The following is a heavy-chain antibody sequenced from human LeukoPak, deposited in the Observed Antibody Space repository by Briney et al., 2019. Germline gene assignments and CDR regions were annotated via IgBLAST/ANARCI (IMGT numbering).Heavy chain of an antibody. J-gene: IGHJ6*03. V-gene: IGHV1-18*01. CDR1: GYTFTTYS. CDR2: ISAYNGNT. Sequence: GASVKVSCKTSGYTFTTYSIIWVRQAPGQGLEWMGWISAYNGNTNYAQNLQGRVTMTTHTSTSTAFMEPRSLRSDDTAVYYCARVQLLYSRASYYYYYMDVWGKGTTVTISS. CDR3: ARVQLLYSRASYYYYYMDV. D-gene: IGHD6-13*01.